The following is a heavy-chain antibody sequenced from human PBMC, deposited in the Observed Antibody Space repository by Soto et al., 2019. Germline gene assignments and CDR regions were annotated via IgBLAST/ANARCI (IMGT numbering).Heavy chain of an antibody. V-gene: IGHV3-15*01. CDR1: GFPVSDTW. J-gene: IGHJ1*01. D-gene: IGHD3-16*01. CDR3: YRGGL. Sequence: EVQLVESGGGLVKPGGSLRLSCAASGFPVSDTWMSWVRQAPGKGLEWVARIKSYAEGGATDYAAPVRGRFTIARPASKNTVYLQKDGLETEDKAVDFWYRGGLWGPGTRVTVSS. CDR2: IKSYAEGGAT.